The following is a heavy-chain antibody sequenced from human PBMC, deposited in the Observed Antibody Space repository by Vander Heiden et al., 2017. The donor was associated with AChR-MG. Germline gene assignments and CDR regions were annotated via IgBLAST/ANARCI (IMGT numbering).Heavy chain of an antibody. CDR2: ISYSGNT. D-gene: IGHD1-1*01. J-gene: IGHJ3*02. CDR3: ARHFFSQLGDAFDI. CDR1: SASINTYY. Sequence: QVQLQESGPGLVKPSETLSLTCTVSSASINTYYWSWIRQPPGKGLEWIGYISYSGNTKYNPSLNSRVVISVDTSKNQFSLKLSSVTAADTAVYYCARHFFSQLGDAFDIWGQGTVVTVSS. V-gene: IGHV4-59*08.